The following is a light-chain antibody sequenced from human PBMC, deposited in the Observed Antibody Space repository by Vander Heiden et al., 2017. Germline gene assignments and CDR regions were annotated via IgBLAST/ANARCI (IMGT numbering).Light chain of an antibody. J-gene: IGLJ2*01. Sequence: SYDLTQPPSVSVSPGQTASITCSGDKLGHKYISCYQQRPGQSPVRLLYQDKNRPSVIPERFSVSNSGNTATMTISGTLSMDESYYYCQTWDTDSMIFGGGTKLTVL. V-gene: IGLV3-1*01. CDR2: QDK. CDR3: QTWDTDSMI. CDR1: KLGHKY.